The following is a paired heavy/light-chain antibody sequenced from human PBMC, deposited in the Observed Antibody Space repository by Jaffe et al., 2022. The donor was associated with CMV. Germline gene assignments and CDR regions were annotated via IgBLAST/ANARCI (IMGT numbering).Heavy chain of an antibody. CDR2: ISGSGGST. CDR1: GFTFSSYA. D-gene: IGHD3-22*01. Sequence: EVQLLESGGGLVQPGGSLRLSCAASGFTFSSYAMSWVRQAPGKGLEWVSAISGSGGSTYYADSVKGRFTISRDNSKNTLYLQMNSLRAEDTAVYYCAKDRFLGYYDSSALGAFDIWGQGTMVTVSS. CDR3: AKDRFLGYYDSSALGAFDI. V-gene: IGHV3-23*01. J-gene: IGHJ3*02.
Light chain of an antibody. CDR1: NIGSKS. Sequence: SYVLTQPPSVSVAPGKTARITCGGNNIGSKSVHWYQQKPGQAPVLVIYYDSDRPSGIPERFSGSNSGNTATLTISRVEAGDEADYYCQVWDSSSDHYVVFGGGTKLTVL. V-gene: IGLV3-21*04. J-gene: IGLJ2*01. CDR3: QVWDSSSDHYVV. CDR2: YDS.